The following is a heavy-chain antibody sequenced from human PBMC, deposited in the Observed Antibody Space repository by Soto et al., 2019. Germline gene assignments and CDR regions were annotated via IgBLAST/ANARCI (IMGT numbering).Heavy chain of an antibody. Sequence: GGSLRLSCAASGFTFSTYSMNWVRQAPGKGLEWVSYISSSSSYIFYTDSVKGRFTVSRDNSKNTLYLQMNSLRAEDTAVYYCARESRFLEWLSLNWFDPWGQGTLVTVSS. J-gene: IGHJ5*02. V-gene: IGHV3-21*05. D-gene: IGHD3-3*01. CDR1: GFTFSTYS. CDR3: ARESRFLEWLSLNWFDP. CDR2: ISSSSSYI.